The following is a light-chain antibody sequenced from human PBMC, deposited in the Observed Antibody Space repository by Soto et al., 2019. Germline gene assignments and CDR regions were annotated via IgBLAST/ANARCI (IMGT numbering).Light chain of an antibody. J-gene: IGKJ1*01. CDR2: KAS. V-gene: IGKV1-5*03. CDR1: QSISSW. Sequence: DIQMAKNPSHQSHSVSDGVTTTGGASQSISSWLTWYQQKPGKAPKLLIYKASSLESGVPSRFSGSGSGTEFTLTISSLQPDDFATYYCQQYNSYSRTFGQGPKVDI. CDR3: QQYNSYSRT.